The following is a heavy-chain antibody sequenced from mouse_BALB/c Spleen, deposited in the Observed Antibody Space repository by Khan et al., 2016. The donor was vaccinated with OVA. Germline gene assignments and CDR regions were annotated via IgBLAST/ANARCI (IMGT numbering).Heavy chain of an antibody. J-gene: IGHJ2*01. V-gene: IGHV3-2*02. CDR2: ISYSGNT. D-gene: IGHD1-1*01. Sequence: EVQLQESGPGLVKPSQSLSLTCTVTGYSITSDYAWNWIRQFPGNKLEWMGYISYSGNTKNNPSLKSRISINRDTSKNQFFLQLNSVTTEDTATYYCARIYGGDFDYWGQGTTLTVSS. CDR1: GYSITSDYA. CDR3: ARIYGGDFDY.